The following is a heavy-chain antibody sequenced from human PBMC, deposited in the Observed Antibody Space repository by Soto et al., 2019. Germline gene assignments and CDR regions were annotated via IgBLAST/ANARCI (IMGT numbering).Heavy chain of an antibody. CDR3: AKDLARYCSSTSCLSYYYMDV. J-gene: IGHJ6*03. CDR1: GFTFSSYG. CDR2: ISYDGSNK. Sequence: QVQLVESGGGVVQPGRSLRLSCAASGFTFSSYGMHWVRQAPGKGLEWVAVISYDGSNKYYADSVKGRFTISRDNSKNTLYLQMNSLRAEDTAVYYCAKDLARYCSSTSCLSYYYMDVWGKGTTVTVSS. V-gene: IGHV3-30*18. D-gene: IGHD2-2*01.